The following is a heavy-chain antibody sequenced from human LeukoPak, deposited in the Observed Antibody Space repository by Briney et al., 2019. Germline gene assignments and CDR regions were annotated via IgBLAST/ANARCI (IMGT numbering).Heavy chain of an antibody. V-gene: IGHV4-59*02. CDR3: ARRMLTTVTMVY. Sequence: SETLSLTCTISGGSVSDYYWSWIRQSPGKGLEWIGYIYHTGSTSYSPSLKSRVTISADTSQNQFSLKLSSVTAADTAVYYCARRMLTTVTMVYWGQGTLVTVSS. CDR2: IYHTGST. CDR1: GGSVSDYY. D-gene: IGHD4-17*01. J-gene: IGHJ4*02.